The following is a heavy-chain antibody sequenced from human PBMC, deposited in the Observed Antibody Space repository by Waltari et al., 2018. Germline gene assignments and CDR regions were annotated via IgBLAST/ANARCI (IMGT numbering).Heavy chain of an antibody. CDR1: GFTFSSYG. CDR2: ISYDGSNK. D-gene: IGHD5-12*01. CDR3: AKGSEMATIT. J-gene: IGHJ5*02. V-gene: IGHV3-30*18. Sequence: QVQLVESGGGVVQPGRSLRLSCAASGFTFSSYGMHWVRQAPGKGLECVAVISYDGSNKYYADSVKGRFTISRDKSKNTLYLQMNSLRAEDTAVYYCAKGSEMATITWGQGTLVTVSS.